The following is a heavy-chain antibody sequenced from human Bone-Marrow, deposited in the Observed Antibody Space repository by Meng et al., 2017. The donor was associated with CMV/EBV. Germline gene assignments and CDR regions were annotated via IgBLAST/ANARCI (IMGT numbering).Heavy chain of an antibody. V-gene: IGHV1-2*06. D-gene: IGHD4-17*01. CDR3: AREYGDYRSDYYGMDV. J-gene: IGHJ6*02. CDR2: INPKSGAT. Sequence: ASVKVSCKASAYTFIDYYMQWVRQAPGQGLEWMGRINPKSGATMYAQKFEGRVTMTRDTSSSTAYMELSSLTSDDTAVYYCAREYGDYRSDYYGMDVWGQGTTVTVSS. CDR1: AYTFIDYY.